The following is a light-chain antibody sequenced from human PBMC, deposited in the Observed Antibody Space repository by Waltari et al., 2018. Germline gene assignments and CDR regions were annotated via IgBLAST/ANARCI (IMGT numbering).Light chain of an antibody. J-gene: IGLJ2*01. CDR1: GSNIGAGYD. Sequence: QSVLTQPPSVSGAPGQRVTISCTGRGSNIGAGYDVHWYQQLPGKAPKLLIYSTSTRPLGGPDRYVGSQAGTSASLAITGLQAEDEADYYCQSYDTSLSVVFGGGTTLTVL. CDR3: QSYDTSLSVV. V-gene: IGLV1-40*01. CDR2: STS.